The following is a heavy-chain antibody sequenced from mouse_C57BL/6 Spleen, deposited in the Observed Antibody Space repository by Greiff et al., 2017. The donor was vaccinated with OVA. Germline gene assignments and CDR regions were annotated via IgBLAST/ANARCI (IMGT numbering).Heavy chain of an antibody. Sequence: VQLQQSGTVLARPGASVKMSCKTSGYTFTSYWMHWVKQRPGQGLEWIGAIYPGNSDTSYNQKFKGKAKLTAVTSASTAYMELSSLTNEDSAVYYGTIHYCGSSEDFDYWGQGTTLTVSS. CDR2: IYPGNSDT. CDR3: TIHYCGSSEDFDY. D-gene: IGHD1-1*01. CDR1: GYTFTSYW. V-gene: IGHV1-5*01. J-gene: IGHJ2*01.